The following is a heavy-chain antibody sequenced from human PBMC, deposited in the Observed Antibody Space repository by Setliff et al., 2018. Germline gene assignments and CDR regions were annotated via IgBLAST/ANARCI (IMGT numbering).Heavy chain of an antibody. Sequence: SETLSLTCTVSGGSISSSAYYWGWVRQPPGKGLEWIGNIYYSGNTNYNPSLKSRVAMSVDTSKNQFSLKLTSVTAADTAVYYCARVRMVQGYYEFDYWGQGTLVTVS. CDR1: GGSISSSAYY. D-gene: IGHD3-10*01. V-gene: IGHV4-39*07. CDR3: ARVRMVQGYYEFDY. J-gene: IGHJ4*02. CDR2: IYYSGNT.